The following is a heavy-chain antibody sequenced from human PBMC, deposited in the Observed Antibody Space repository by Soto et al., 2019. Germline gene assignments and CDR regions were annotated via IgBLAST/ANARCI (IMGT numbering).Heavy chain of an antibody. J-gene: IGHJ4*02. V-gene: IGHV3-23*01. D-gene: IGHD6-6*01. CDR1: GFTFSSYA. CDR3: AKATRGYSSSSYVDC. Sequence: GGSLRLSCAASGFTFSSYAMSWVRQAPGKGLEWVSAISGSGGSTYYADSVKGRFTISRDNSKNTLYLQMNSLRAEDTAVYYCAKATRGYSSSSYVDCWGQGTLVTVSS. CDR2: ISGSGGST.